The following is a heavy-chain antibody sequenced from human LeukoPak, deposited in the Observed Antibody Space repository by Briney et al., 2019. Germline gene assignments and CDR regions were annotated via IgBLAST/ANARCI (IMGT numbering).Heavy chain of an antibody. D-gene: IGHD3-22*01. CDR1: GFTFSSYW. Sequence: GGSQRLSCAASGFTFSSYWMSWVRQAPGKGLEWVANIKQDGSEKYYVDSVKGRFTISRDNAKNSLYLQMNSLRAEDTAVYYCARADYYDSSDPYYYYGMDVWGQGTTVTVSS. CDR2: IKQDGSEK. CDR3: ARADYYDSSDPYYYYGMDV. V-gene: IGHV3-7*01. J-gene: IGHJ6*02.